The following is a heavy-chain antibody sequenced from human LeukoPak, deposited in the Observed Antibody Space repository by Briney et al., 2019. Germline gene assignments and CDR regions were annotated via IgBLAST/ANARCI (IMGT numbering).Heavy chain of an antibody. J-gene: IGHJ4*02. D-gene: IGHD1-14*01. CDR3: ARDTLNRRGLDY. CDR2: ITSSGTYI. V-gene: IGHV3-21*01. CDR1: GFTFNNYN. Sequence: GGSLRLSCAASGFTFNNYNMNWVRQAPGRALEWVSSITSSGTYIFYADSVKGRFTISRDNAKNSLYLQMNSLGPEDTAVYYCARDTLNRRGLDYWGQGTLVTVSS.